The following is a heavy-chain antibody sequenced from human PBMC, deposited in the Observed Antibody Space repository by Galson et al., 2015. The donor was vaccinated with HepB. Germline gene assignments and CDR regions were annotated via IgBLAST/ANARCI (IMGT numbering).Heavy chain of an antibody. CDR1: GYTFTSYG. D-gene: IGHD6-19*01. J-gene: IGHJ4*02. V-gene: IGHV1-18*01. CDR3: ATDQYSSGWYLSIWDPEFDY. CDR2: ISAYNGNT. Sequence: SVKVSCKASGYTFTSYGISWVRQAPGQGLEWMGWISAYNGNTNYAQKLQGRVTMTTDTSTSTAYMELRSLRSDDTAVYYCATDQYSSGWYLSIWDPEFDYWGQGTLVTVSS.